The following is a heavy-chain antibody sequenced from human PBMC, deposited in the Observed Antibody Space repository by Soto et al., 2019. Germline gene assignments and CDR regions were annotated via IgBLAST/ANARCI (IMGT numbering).Heavy chain of an antibody. D-gene: IGHD1-1*01. Sequence: QVQLQQWGAGLLKPSETLSLTCAVYGGFVSSGSYYWSWIRQPPGKGLEWIGEMSHSGGTHFNPSLRQRVTRSVDPSKKQFALKRSSVTAADTALYYCARVERGTATTVVDAFDIWGPGTMVTVSS. J-gene: IGHJ3*02. CDR3: ARVERGTATTVVDAFDI. CDR1: GGFVSSGSYY. CDR2: MSHSGGT. V-gene: IGHV4-34*01.